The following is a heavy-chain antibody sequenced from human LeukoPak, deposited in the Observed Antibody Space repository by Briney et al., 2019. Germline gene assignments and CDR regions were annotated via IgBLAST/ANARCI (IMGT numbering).Heavy chain of an antibody. CDR1: GGSISSYY. CDR2: IYYSGST. J-gene: IGHJ6*03. Sequence: PSETLSLTCTVSGGSISSYYWSWIRQPPGKGLEWIGYIYYSGSTNYNPSLKSRVTISVDTSKNQFSLKLSSVTAADTAVYYCATTPTFYCSTTSCSGAYYMDVWGKGTTVTVSS. CDR3: ATTPTFYCSTTSCSGAYYMDV. D-gene: IGHD2-2*01. V-gene: IGHV4-59*01.